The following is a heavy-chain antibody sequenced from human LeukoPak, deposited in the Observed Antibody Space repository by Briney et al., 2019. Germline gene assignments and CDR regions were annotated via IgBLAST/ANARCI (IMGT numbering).Heavy chain of an antibody. J-gene: IGHJ4*02. V-gene: IGHV3-21*01. CDR1: GFTFSSYS. CDR3: ARGGSTGYYYPDY. Sequence: GGSLRLSCAASGFTFSSYSMNWVRQAPGKGLEWVSSTSSSSSYIYNADSVKGRSTISRDNAKNSLYLQMNSLRAEDTAVYYCARGGSTGYYYPDYWGQGTLVTVSS. D-gene: IGHD3-22*01. CDR2: TSSSSSYI.